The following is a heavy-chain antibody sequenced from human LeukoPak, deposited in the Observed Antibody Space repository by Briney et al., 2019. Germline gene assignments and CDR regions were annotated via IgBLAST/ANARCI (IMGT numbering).Heavy chain of an antibody. CDR2: ISTSSGSI. D-gene: IGHD5-24*01. Sequence: GGSLRLSCAASGFTFSTYSMNWVRQAPGKGLEWVAPISTSSGSIYYADSVKGRLTISRDNPKNSLYLQMNSLRAEDTAIYYCARDPSGERWLQFNYWGQGTLVTVSS. V-gene: IGHV3-21*01. J-gene: IGHJ4*02. CDR3: ARDPSGERWLQFNY. CDR1: GFTFSTYS.